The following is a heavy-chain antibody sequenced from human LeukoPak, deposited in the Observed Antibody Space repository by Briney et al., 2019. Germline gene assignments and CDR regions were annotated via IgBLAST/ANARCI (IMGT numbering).Heavy chain of an antibody. Sequence: SETLSLTCTVSGGSISSGGYYWSWIRQPPGKGLEWIGDINHSGSTDYNPSLKSRVIISVDTSKNQFSLKLSSVTAADTAVYYCAREKVVVTAIGYYHYGMDVWGQGTTVTVSS. J-gene: IGHJ6*02. CDR1: GGSISSGGYY. CDR2: INHSGST. V-gene: IGHV4-39*07. CDR3: AREKVVVTAIGYYHYGMDV. D-gene: IGHD2-21*02.